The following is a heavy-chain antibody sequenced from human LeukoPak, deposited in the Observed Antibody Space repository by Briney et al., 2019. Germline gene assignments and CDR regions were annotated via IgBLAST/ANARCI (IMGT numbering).Heavy chain of an antibody. D-gene: IGHD6-19*01. Sequence: GASVKGSCKASGYTFTSYYMHWVRQAPGQGLEWMGIINPSGGSTSYAQKFQGRVTMTRDTSTSTVCMELSSLRSEDTAVYYCARFAVHRRLTVAGQFGLDYWGQGTLVTVSS. CDR1: GYTFTSYY. CDR2: INPSGGST. J-gene: IGHJ4*02. V-gene: IGHV1-46*01. CDR3: ARFAVHRRLTVAGQFGLDY.